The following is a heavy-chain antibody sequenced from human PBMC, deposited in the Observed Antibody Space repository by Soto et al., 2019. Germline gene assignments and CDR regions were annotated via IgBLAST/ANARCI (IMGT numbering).Heavy chain of an antibody. CDR2: IDPSDSYT. J-gene: IGHJ4*02. Sequence: PGESLKISCQGSGYSFTSYWISWVRQMPGKSLEWMGRIDPSDSYTNYSPPFQGHVTISADKSISTAYLQWSSLRAEDTAVYYCAKGGRQWLVTSDFNYWGQGALVTVSS. CDR1: GYSFTSYW. CDR3: AKGGRQWLVTSDFNY. D-gene: IGHD6-19*01. V-gene: IGHV5-10-1*01.